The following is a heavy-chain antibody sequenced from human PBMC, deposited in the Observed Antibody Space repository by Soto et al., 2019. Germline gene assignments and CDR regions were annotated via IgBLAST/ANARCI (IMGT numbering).Heavy chain of an antibody. D-gene: IGHD3-16*01. CDR2: IYYSGTT. V-gene: IGHV4-59*08. CDR3: ARKITGWFDA. CDR1: GGSISSNY. Sequence: SETLSLTCTFSGGSISSNYWSWIRQPPGKGLEWIGYIYYSGTTNYNPSLKSRVTVSVDRSKNQFSLKLSSATAADTAVYYCARKITGWFDAWGQGTLVTVSS. J-gene: IGHJ5*02.